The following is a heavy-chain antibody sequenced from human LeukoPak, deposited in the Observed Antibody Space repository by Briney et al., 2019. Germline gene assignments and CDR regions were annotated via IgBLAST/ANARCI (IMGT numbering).Heavy chain of an antibody. J-gene: IGHJ3*02. V-gene: IGHV3-9*01. CDR2: ISWNSGSI. Sequence: GRSLRLSCAASGFTFDDYAMHWVRQAPGKGLEWVSGISWNSGSIGYADSVKGRFTISGDNAKNSLYLQMNSLRAEDTALYYCAKDPYGGNSGAFDIWGQGTMVTVSS. CDR1: GFTFDDYA. CDR3: AKDPYGGNSGAFDI. D-gene: IGHD4-23*01.